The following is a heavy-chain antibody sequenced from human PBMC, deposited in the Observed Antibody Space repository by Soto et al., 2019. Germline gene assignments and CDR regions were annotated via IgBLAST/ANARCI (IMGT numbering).Heavy chain of an antibody. CDR1: GGSISSGDYY. J-gene: IGHJ3*02. CDR2: IYYSGST. D-gene: IGHD3-10*01. V-gene: IGHV4-30-4*01. CDR3: ARGGLIWFGAPDAFDI. Sequence: PSETLSLTCTVSGGSISSGDYYWSWIRQPPGKGPEWIGYIYYSGSTYYNPSLKSRVTISVDRSKNQFSLKLSSVTAADTAVYYCARGGLIWFGAPDAFDIWGQGKMVTVSS.